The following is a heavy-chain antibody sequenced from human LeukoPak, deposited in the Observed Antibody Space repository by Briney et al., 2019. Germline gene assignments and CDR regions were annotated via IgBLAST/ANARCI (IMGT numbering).Heavy chain of an antibody. D-gene: IGHD2-2*01. V-gene: IGHV1-24*01. Sequence: ASVKVSCKVSGYTLTELSMHWVRQAPGKGLEWMGGFDPEDGETIYAQKFQGRVTMTEDTSTDTAYMELSSLRSEDTAVYYCATAHIVVVPAARYNWFDPWGQGTLVTVSS. J-gene: IGHJ5*02. CDR1: GYTLTELS. CDR2: FDPEDGET. CDR3: ATAHIVVVPAARYNWFDP.